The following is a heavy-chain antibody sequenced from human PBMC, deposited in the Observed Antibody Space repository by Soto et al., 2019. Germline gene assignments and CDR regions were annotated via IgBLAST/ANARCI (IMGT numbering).Heavy chain of an antibody. D-gene: IGHD6-6*01. V-gene: IGHV3-23*01. CDR2: ISGSGGST. CDR1: GFTFSSYA. J-gene: IGHJ3*02. CDR3: AKVYRFPNSSSSFLDAFDI. Sequence: EVQLLESGGGLVQPGGSLRLSCAASGFTFSSYAMSWVRQAQGKGLEWVSAISGSGGSTYYADSVKGRFTISRDNSKNTLYLQMNSLRAEDTAVYYCAKVYRFPNSSSSFLDAFDIWGQGTMVTVSS.